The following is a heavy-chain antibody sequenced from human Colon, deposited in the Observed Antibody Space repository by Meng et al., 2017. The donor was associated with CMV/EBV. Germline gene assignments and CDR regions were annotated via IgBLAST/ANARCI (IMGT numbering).Heavy chain of an antibody. CDR3: ARDGTVYGI. D-gene: IGHD1-26*01. CDR2: IKEDGSEK. J-gene: IGHJ4*02. Sequence: GESLKISCAASGFTFSRFWMSWVRQAPGKGLEWVANIKEDGSEKYYVDSVKGRFTISRGNAKNSLYLQMNSLRVEDTAVYYCARDGTVYGIWGQGSLVTVS. CDR1: GFTFSRFW. V-gene: IGHV3-7*01.